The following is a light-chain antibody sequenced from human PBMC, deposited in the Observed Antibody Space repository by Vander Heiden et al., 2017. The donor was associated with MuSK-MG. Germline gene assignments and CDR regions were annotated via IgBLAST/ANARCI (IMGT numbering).Light chain of an antibody. Sequence: EIVLTQSPGTLSLSPGERATLSCRASQSVSSSNLAWYQQKPGRAPRRLINGASSKATGIPDRCSGSGSGTDFTLTISRLEPEDFEVYYCRQYGSSPPYTFGQGTKLEIK. V-gene: IGKV3-20*01. CDR2: GAS. CDR1: QSVSSSN. CDR3: RQYGSSPPYT. J-gene: IGKJ2*01.